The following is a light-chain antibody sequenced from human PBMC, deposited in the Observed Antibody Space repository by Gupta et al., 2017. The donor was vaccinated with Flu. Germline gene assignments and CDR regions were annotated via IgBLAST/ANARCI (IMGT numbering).Light chain of an antibody. CDR1: QDISNR. J-gene: IGKJ5*01. CDR2: AAS. V-gene: IGKV1-16*02. Sequence: DIQMTQSPSSLSASLGDRVTITVRASQDISNRLAWFQQKAGKAPKPLIFAASTVLTGVPSQFSGSGSGTDFTLTISSLQPEDFATYYCQHYNSYPHTFGQGTQVEIK. CDR3: QHYNSYPHT.